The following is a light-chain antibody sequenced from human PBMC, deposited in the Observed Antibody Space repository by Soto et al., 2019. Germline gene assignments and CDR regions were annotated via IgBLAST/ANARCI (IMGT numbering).Light chain of an antibody. CDR1: MRDVGAYNL. CDR2: EVR. J-gene: IGLJ2*01. Sequence: QSALTQPASVSGSPGQSITISCAGTMRDVGAYNLVSWYQQHPGRAPQLIIYEVRNRPSGISFRFSGSKSGNTASLTISGLQAEDEADYYCSSYTNDFHVVFGGGTKLTVL. V-gene: IGLV2-14*01. CDR3: SSYTNDFHVV.